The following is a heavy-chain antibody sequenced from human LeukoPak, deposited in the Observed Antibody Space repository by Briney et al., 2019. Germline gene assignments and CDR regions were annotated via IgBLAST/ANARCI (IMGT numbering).Heavy chain of an antibody. J-gene: IGHJ4*02. CDR3: AKGTSSWHEFDS. CDR1: GFTFDDYA. Sequence: GRSLRLSCAASGFTFDDYAMHWVRQAPRKGLEWVSLITWDGDSTYYADSVKGRFTISRDNSKHYLYLQMNSLRAEDTALYYCAKGTSSWHEFDSWGQGTLVTVSS. D-gene: IGHD6-13*01. CDR2: ITWDGDST. V-gene: IGHV3-43D*03.